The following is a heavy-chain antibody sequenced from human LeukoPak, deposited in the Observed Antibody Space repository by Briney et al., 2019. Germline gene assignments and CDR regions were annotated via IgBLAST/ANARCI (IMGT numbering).Heavy chain of an antibody. Sequence: GGSLRLSCAASGFTFSSYAMSWVRQAPGKGLEWVSRINSDGSSTSYADSVKGRFTISRDNAKNTLYLQMNSLRAEDTAVYYCARDEVLLWFGELLNWGQGTLVTVSS. CDR1: GFTFSSYA. D-gene: IGHD3-10*01. CDR2: INSDGSST. J-gene: IGHJ4*02. CDR3: ARDEVLLWFGELLN. V-gene: IGHV3-74*01.